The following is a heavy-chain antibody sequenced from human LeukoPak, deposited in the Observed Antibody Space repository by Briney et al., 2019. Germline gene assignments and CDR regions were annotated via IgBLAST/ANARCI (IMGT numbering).Heavy chain of an antibody. V-gene: IGHV4-34*01. Sequence: SETLSLTCAVYGGSFSGYYWSWIRQPPGKGLEWIGEINHSGSTNYNPSLKSRVTISVDTSKNQFSLKLSSVTAADTAVYYCARGTRGTQRGAFDIWGQGTTVTVSS. J-gene: IGHJ3*02. CDR3: ARGTRGTQRGAFDI. D-gene: IGHD1-14*01. CDR1: GGSFSGYY. CDR2: INHSGST.